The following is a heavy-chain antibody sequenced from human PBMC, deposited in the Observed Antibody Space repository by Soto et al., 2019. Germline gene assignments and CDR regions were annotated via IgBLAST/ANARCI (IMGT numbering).Heavy chain of an antibody. D-gene: IGHD6-19*01. J-gene: IGHJ4*02. CDR1: GFTFSSYG. V-gene: IGHV3-30*18. Sequence: QVQLVESGGGVVQPGRSLRLSCAASGFTFSSYGMHWVRQAPGKGLEWVAVISYDGSNKYYADSVKGRFTISRDNSKNTLYLQMNSLRAEDTAVYYCAKETDPYSSGLYGGDYWGQGTLVTVSS. CDR2: ISYDGSNK. CDR3: AKETDPYSSGLYGGDY.